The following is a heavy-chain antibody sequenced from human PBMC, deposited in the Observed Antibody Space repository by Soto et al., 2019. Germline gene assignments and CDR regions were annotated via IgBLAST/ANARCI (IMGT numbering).Heavy chain of an antibody. V-gene: IGHV4-34*01. CDR3: ARGDILTGYYYYYYYGMDV. CDR2: INHSGST. J-gene: IGHJ6*02. CDR1: GGSFSGYY. Sequence: SETLSLTCAVYGGSFSGYYWSWIRQPPGKGLEWIGEINHSGSTNYNPSLKSRVTISVDTSKNQFSLKLSSVTAADTAVYYCARGDILTGYYYYYYYGMDVWGQGTTVTVSS. D-gene: IGHD3-9*01.